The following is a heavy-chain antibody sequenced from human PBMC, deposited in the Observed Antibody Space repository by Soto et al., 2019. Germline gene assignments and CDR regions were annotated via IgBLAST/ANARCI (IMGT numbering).Heavy chain of an antibody. CDR1: GFTFSSYA. Sequence: GGSLRLSCAASGFTFSSYAMSWVRQAPGKGLEWVSAISGSGGSTYYADSVKGRFTISRDNSKNTLYLQRNSLRAEDTAVYYCAKRPYYEFSGGYVDAVGIWGQGTIVTVS. CDR3: AKRPYYEFSGGYVDAVGI. CDR2: ISGSGGST. D-gene: IGHD3-3*01. J-gene: IGHJ3*02. V-gene: IGHV3-23*01.